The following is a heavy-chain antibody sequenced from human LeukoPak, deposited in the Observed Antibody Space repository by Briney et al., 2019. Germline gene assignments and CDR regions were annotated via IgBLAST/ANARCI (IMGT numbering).Heavy chain of an antibody. V-gene: IGHV3-48*01. CDR1: GFTFTSYS. CDR3: ARDRPYYSYCFDI. Sequence: GGSLRLSCAASGFTFTSYSMNWVRQAPGKGLEWVSYISSSGSTISYADSVKGRFTISRDNAKNSPYLQMNSLRAEDTAVYYCARDRPYYSYCFDIWGQGTMVTVSS. CDR2: ISSSGSTI. D-gene: IGHD2-21*01. J-gene: IGHJ3*02.